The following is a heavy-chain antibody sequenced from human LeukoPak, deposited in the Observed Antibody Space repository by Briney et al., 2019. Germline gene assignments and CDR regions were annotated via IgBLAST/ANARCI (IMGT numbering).Heavy chain of an antibody. D-gene: IGHD3-22*01. J-gene: IGHJ4*02. Sequence: EASVKVSCKASGYTFTDYYVHWVRQAPGQGLEWMGWINPNSGGTNYAQKFQGRVTMTRDTSISTAYMELSRLRSDDTAVYYCARGEGERWYYYDSSGYSAYFDYWGQGTLVTVSS. CDR3: ARGEGERWYYYDSSGYSAYFDY. CDR1: GYTFTDYY. V-gene: IGHV1-2*02. CDR2: INPNSGGT.